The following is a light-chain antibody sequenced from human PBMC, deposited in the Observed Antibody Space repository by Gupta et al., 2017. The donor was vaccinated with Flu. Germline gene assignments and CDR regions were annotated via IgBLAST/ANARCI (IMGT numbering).Light chain of an antibody. CDR1: NLGDKY. CDR3: QARDSWV. V-gene: IGLV3-1*01. CDR2: QDS. J-gene: IGLJ2*01. Sequence: SSARPQPPSVSVSPGQTASITCSGDNLGDKYACWYQQKPGQSPVLVISQDSERPAGIPARFSGSNAGTTPTLTHSGAEAFDEDDYYDQARDSWVFGGGTKLTV.